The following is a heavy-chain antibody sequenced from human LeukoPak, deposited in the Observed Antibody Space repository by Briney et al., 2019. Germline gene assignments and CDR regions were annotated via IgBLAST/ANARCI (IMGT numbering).Heavy chain of an antibody. J-gene: IGHJ4*02. CDR1: GGTFSSYA. Sequence: GASVXVSCXXXGGTFSSYAISWVRQAPGQGLEWXGGIIPIFGTANYAQKFQGRVTITADESTSTAYMELSSLRSEDTAVYYCARDFGGFQLPDDYWGQGTLVTVSS. CDR3: ARDFGGFQLPDDY. V-gene: IGHV1-69*13. CDR2: IIPIFGTA. D-gene: IGHD3-10*01.